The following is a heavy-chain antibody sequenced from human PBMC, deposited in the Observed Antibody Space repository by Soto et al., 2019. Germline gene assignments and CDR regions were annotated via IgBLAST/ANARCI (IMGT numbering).Heavy chain of an antibody. D-gene: IGHD5-12*01. CDR1: GFTFSSYA. J-gene: IGHJ4*02. CDR3: ATTPPGDGYNYSLDY. Sequence: QVQLVESGGGVVQPGRSLRLSCAASGFTFSSYAMHWVRQAPGKGLEWVAVISYDGSNKYYADSVKGRFTISRDNSKNTLYLQMNSLRAEDTAVYYCATTPPGDGYNYSLDYWGQGTLVTVSS. V-gene: IGHV3-30*04. CDR2: ISYDGSNK.